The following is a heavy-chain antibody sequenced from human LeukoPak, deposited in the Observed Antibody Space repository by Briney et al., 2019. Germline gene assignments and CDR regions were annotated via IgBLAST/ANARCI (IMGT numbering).Heavy chain of an antibody. CDR2: INHSGST. J-gene: IGHJ4*02. V-gene: IGHV4-34*01. Sequence: PSETLSLTCAVYGGSFSGDYWSWIRQAPGKGLEWIGEINHSGSTNYNPSFKSRVTITVDTSKNQFSLKLSSVTAADTAVYYCARSYAHDYWGQGTLVTVSS. D-gene: IGHD2-2*01. CDR3: ARSYAHDY. CDR1: GGSFSGDY.